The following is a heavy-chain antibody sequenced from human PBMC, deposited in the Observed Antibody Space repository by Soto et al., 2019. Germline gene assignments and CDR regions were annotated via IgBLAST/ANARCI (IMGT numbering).Heavy chain of an antibody. Sequence: QVQLVESGGGVVQPGRSLRLSCAASGFNFRSYGMHWVRQAPGKGLEWVAVISYDGSAKWYVDSVKGRFTISRDTSKNIPYLEMNSLRAEDPAVYYCGKDEGAEDDILTGYPLFHYRGQGILGSVST. D-gene: IGHD3-9*01. J-gene: IGHJ4*02. CDR1: GFNFRSYG. V-gene: IGHV3-30*18. CDR2: ISYDGSAK. CDR3: GKDEGAEDDILTGYPLFHY.